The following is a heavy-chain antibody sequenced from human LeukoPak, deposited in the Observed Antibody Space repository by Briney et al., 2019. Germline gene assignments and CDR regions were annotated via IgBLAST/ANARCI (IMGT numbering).Heavy chain of an antibody. D-gene: IGHD3-10*01. CDR1: GFTFSNYA. J-gene: IGHJ3*02. CDR3: AKSRSYTVRDAFEI. Sequence: GGSLRLSCAASGFTFSNYAMSWVRQAPGRGLEWVLGISNSGGDTQYADPVKGRFTISRDNSKNTLYLQMNSLRAEDTAVYYCAKSRSYTVRDAFEIWGQGTKVTVSS. CDR2: ISNSGGDT. V-gene: IGHV3-23*01.